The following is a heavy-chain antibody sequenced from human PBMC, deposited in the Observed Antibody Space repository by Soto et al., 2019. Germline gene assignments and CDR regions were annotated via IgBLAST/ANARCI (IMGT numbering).Heavy chain of an antibody. Sequence: ASVKVSCKTSVYTFSNYGINWVRQAPGQGLEWMGWISAYNGNTNFAQKLQGRVSLTTDTSSTTAYMELRSLTSDDTAVYYCARDLVPGYTGFSDYWGQGTLVTV. CDR3: ARDLVPGYTGFSDY. CDR2: ISAYNGNT. J-gene: IGHJ4*02. D-gene: IGHD5-12*01. V-gene: IGHV1-18*01. CDR1: VYTFSNYG.